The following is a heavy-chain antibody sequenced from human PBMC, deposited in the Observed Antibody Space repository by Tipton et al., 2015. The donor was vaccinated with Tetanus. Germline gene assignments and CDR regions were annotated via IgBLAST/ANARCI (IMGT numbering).Heavy chain of an antibody. J-gene: IGHJ4*02. D-gene: IGHD5-24*01. CDR1: RGPISSYY. CDR3: ARGVTDGYNCGVDD. CDR2: ISNGNT. V-gene: IGHV4-4*07. Sequence: TLSLTCTVTRGPISSYYWSWIRQPVGKGLEWIGHISNGNTDYTPSLKSRVTLSVDTSTIQFSMKLRSVTAADSSVYYCARGVTDGYNCGVDDWGQ.